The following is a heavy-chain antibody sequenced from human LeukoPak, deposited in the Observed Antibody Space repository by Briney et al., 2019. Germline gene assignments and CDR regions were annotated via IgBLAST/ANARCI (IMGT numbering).Heavy chain of an antibody. CDR2: IYWDDDK. J-gene: IGHJ3*02. CDR3: AHSSGYYSLGAFDI. CDR1: GFSLSTSGVG. V-gene: IGHV2-5*02. D-gene: IGHD3-22*01. Sequence: SGPTLVKPTQTLTLTCTFSGFSLSTSGVGVGWIRQPPGKALEWLALIYWDDDKRYSPSLKSRLTITKDISKNQVVLTMTNMDPVDTATYYCAHSSGYYSLGAFDIWGQGTMVTVSS.